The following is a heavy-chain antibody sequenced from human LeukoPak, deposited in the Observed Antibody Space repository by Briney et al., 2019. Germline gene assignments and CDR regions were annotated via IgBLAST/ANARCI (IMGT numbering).Heavy chain of an antibody. V-gene: IGHV4-34*01. CDR1: GGSLSDYN. CDR3: ARGSSGSDYYYYMDV. CDR2: IKLGVGT. Sequence: SETLSLTCVLYGGSLSDYNWIWLRQPPGKGLKWVGEIKLGVGTNYNTSLRSRATVSVDTSTNQVSLKLSSVTAADTAVYFCARGSSGSDYYYYMDVWGKGTTAIVSS. J-gene: IGHJ6*03. D-gene: IGHD6-19*01.